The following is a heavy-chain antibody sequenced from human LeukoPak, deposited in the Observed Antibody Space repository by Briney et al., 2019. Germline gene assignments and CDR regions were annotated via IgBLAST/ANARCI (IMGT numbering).Heavy chain of an antibody. J-gene: IGHJ6*04. V-gene: IGHV1-2*02. CDR3: ARGVQYNSKAMDV. CDR2: INPNSGGT. CDR1: GYTFTGYS. Sequence: ASVKVSCKASGYTFTGYSMQWVRQAPGQGLEWMGWINPNSGGTNYAQKFQDRVTMTRDTSISTAYMELSRLRSDDTAVYYCARGVQYNSKAMDVWGKGTTVTVSS. D-gene: IGHD1-20*01.